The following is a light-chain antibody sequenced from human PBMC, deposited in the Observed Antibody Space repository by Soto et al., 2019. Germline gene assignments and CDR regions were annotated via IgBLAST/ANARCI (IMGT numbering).Light chain of an antibody. CDR1: QDISNW. V-gene: IGKV1-33*01. CDR2: NAS. Sequence: DIQMTQSPSSLSASVGDRVTISCRASQDISNWLSWCQQKPGKAPKLLIFNASHLETGVPSRFSGRGSGTDFTFTISGLQPEDFATYYCQQFDDLPYTFGQGTKLEI. CDR3: QQFDDLPYT. J-gene: IGKJ2*01.